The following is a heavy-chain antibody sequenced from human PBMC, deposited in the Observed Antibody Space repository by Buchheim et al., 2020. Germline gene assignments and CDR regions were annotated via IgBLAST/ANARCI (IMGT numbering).Heavy chain of an antibody. D-gene: IGHD2-2*01. CDR2: IWYDGSNK. J-gene: IGHJ4*02. Sequence: QVQLVESGGGVVQPGRSLRLSCAASGFTFSSYGMHWVRQAPGKGLEWVAVIWYDGSNKYYADSVKGRFTISRDNSKKTLYLQMNSLRAEDTAVYYCARGGDIVVVPAANPEDYFDYWGQGTL. CDR3: ARGGDIVVVPAANPEDYFDY. V-gene: IGHV3-33*01. CDR1: GFTFSSYG.